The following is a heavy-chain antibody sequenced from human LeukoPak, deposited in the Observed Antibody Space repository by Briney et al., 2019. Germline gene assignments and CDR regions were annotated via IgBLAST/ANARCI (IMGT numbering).Heavy chain of an antibody. V-gene: IGHV3-49*03. J-gene: IGHJ3*02. CDR2: IRSKAYGGTT. CDR3: TRALLVVTWRPHDAFDI. CDR1: GFTFGGYA. D-gene: IGHD2-21*02. Sequence: QPGGSLRLSCTASGFTFGGYAMSWFRQAPGKGLEWVGFIRSKAYGGTTEYAASVKGRFTISRDDSKSIAHLQMNSLKTEDTAVYYCTRALLVVTWRPHDAFDIWGQGTMVTVSS.